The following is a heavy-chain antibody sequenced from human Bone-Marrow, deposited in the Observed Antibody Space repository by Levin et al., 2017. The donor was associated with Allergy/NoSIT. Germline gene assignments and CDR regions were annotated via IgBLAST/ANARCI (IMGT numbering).Heavy chain of an antibody. CDR1: GFTFSDYD. V-gene: IGHV3-48*01. D-gene: IGHD2-15*01. J-gene: IGHJ5*02. CDR3: ARDAVVEVAADNGFDP. Sequence: PGGSLRLSCAASGFTFSDYDMNWVRQAPGKGLEWVSYISTSSSTTKYAESVKGRFTISRDNAKKSLYLQMNSLRAEDTAVYYCARDAVVEVAADNGFDPWGQGTLVTVSS. CDR2: ISTSSSTT.